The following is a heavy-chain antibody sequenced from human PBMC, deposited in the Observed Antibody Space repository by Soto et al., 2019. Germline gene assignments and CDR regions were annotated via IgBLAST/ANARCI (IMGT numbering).Heavy chain of an antibody. CDR1: GGSISSYY. Sequence: PSETLSLTCVVSGGSISSYYWSWIRQPPGKGLDWIGYIYFRGSTNYNPSLKSRVTISVDTSKKQFSLKLSSVTAGDTAVYYCARVPSPWGQGTLVTVSS. CDR3: ARVPSP. J-gene: IGHJ4*02. V-gene: IGHV4-59*12. CDR2: IYFRGST.